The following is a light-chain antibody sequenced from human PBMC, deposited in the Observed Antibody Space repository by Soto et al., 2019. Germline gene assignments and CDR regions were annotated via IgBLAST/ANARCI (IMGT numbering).Light chain of an antibody. J-gene: IGKJ1*01. CDR3: QQAYGAPPT. Sequence: DIQMPQSPSSLSASVGDRVTITCRASQSISSYLNWYQQKPGKAPKLLIYAASSLQSGVPSRFSGSGSGTDFTLTISSLQREDFATYYCQQAYGAPPTFGQGTKVDIK. V-gene: IGKV1-39*01. CDR1: QSISSY. CDR2: AAS.